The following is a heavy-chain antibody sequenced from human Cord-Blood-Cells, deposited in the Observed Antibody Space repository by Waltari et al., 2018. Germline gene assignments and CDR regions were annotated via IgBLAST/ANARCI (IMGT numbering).Heavy chain of an antibody. Sequence: GMSWVANIKQDGSEKYYVDSVKGRFTISRDNAKNSLYLQMNSLRAEDTAVYYCARVKKKGAFDIWGQGTMVTVSS. J-gene: IGHJ3*02. CDR3: ARVKKKGAFDI. CDR2: IKQDGSEK. V-gene: IGHV3-7*01.